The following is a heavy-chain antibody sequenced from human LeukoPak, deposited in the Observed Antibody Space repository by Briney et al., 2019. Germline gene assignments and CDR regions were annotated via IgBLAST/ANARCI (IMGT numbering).Heavy chain of an antibody. J-gene: IGHJ4*02. CDR1: GFPFSSYS. V-gene: IGHV3-21*01. CDR2: ISTRIDYM. Sequence: GGSLRLSCAASGFPFSSYSMNWVRRAPGRGLEWVSSISTRIDYMYYADSVKGRFTISRDNAKNSLYLQMNSLRAEDTAVYYCVCTKGKFKSFDYWGQGTLVTVSS. CDR3: VCTKGKFKSFDY. D-gene: IGHD2-8*01.